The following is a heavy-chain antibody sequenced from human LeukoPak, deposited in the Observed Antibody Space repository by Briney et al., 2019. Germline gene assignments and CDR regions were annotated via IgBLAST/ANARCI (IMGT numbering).Heavy chain of an antibody. CDR1: GGSTSSDY. CDR2: VYNSGDT. D-gene: IGHD4-11*01. Sequence: SETLSLTCTVSGGSTSSDYWSWIRQSPGKGLEWVGYVYNSGDTGKNPSLKSRVTILLDASKNQCSLKLTSVSAADTAVYYCARRLASSSDTFDYWGQGTLVTVSS. V-gene: IGHV4-59*08. J-gene: IGHJ4*02. CDR3: ARRLASSSDTFDY.